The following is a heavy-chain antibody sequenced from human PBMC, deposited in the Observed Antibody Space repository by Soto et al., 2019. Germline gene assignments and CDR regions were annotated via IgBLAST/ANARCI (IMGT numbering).Heavy chain of an antibody. Sequence: QVQLVQSGAEVKKPGASVKVSCKASGYTFTSYAMHWVRQAPGQRLEWMGWINAGNGNTKYSQKFQGRVTITRDTSASTACMELSSLRSEDTAVYYCARDPLYGDYAAEYFQHWGQGTLVTVSS. CDR2: INAGNGNT. J-gene: IGHJ1*01. CDR3: ARDPLYGDYAAEYFQH. CDR1: GYTFTSYA. D-gene: IGHD4-17*01. V-gene: IGHV1-3*01.